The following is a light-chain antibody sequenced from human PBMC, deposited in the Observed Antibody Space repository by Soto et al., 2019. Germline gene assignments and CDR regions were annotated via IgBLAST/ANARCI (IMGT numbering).Light chain of an antibody. CDR3: ISYAGINNLGV. J-gene: IGLJ1*01. CDR2: EVN. V-gene: IGLV2-8*01. Sequence: QSALTQPPSASGSPGQSVTISCTGTSSDVGGYKYVSWYQQHPGKAPKLMIFEVNKRPSGVPDRFSGSKSGNTASLTVSGLQAEDEADVYCISYAGINNLGVFGTGTKVTVL. CDR1: SSDVGGYKY.